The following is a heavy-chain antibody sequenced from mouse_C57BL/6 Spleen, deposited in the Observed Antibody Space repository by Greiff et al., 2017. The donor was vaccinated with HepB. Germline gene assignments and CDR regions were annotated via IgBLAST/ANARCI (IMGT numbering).Heavy chain of an antibody. CDR3: ASPIYDGYYYAMDY. J-gene: IGHJ4*01. D-gene: IGHD2-3*01. Sequence: QVQLQQPGAELVKPGASVKLSCKASGYTFTSYWMHWVKQRPGQGLEWIGMIHPNSGSTNYNEKFKRKATLTVDKSSSTAYMQHSSLTSEDSAVYYCASPIYDGYYYAMDYWGQGTSVTVSS. CDR1: GYTFTSYW. CDR2: IHPNSGST. V-gene: IGHV1-64*01.